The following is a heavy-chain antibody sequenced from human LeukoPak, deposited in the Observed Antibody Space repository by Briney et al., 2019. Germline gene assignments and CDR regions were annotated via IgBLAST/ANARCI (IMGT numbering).Heavy chain of an antibody. D-gene: IGHD3-10*01. CDR1: GYTFTGYY. V-gene: IGHV1-2*02. CDR2: INPNSGGT. CDR3: ASWPVDDGSGSKVDY. Sequence: ASVKVSCKASGYTFTGYYMHWVRQAPGQGLEWMGWINPNSGGTNYAQKFQGRVTMTRDTSISTAYMELSRLKSDDTAVYYCASWPVDDGSGSKVDYWGQGTLVTVSS. J-gene: IGHJ4*02.